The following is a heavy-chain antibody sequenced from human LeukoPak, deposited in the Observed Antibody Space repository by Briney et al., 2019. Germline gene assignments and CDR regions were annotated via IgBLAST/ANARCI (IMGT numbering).Heavy chain of an antibody. D-gene: IGHD3-10*01. Sequence: GGSLRLSCAASGFTFSSYAMTWVRQAPGKGLEWVSSTNSGGSTYYADSVKGRFTISRDNSKNTLYLQMNSLRAEDTAVYYCAKGPKTRITMVRVSYWGQGTLVTVSS. CDR2: TNSGGST. CDR3: AKGPKTRITMVRVSY. J-gene: IGHJ4*02. CDR1: GFTFSSYA. V-gene: IGHV3-23*01.